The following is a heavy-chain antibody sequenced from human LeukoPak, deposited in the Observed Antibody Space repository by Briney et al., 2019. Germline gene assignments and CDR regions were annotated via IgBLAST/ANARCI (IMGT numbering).Heavy chain of an antibody. CDR3: ARETAAGDFDY. D-gene: IGHD6-13*01. Sequence: ASVKVSCKASGGTFSSYAISWVRQAPGQGLEWMGRIIPILGMANYAQKFQGRVTITADKSTSTAYMELSSLRSEDTAVYYCARETAAGDFDYWGQGTLVTVSS. CDR1: GGTFSSYA. V-gene: IGHV1-69*04. J-gene: IGHJ4*02. CDR2: IIPILGMA.